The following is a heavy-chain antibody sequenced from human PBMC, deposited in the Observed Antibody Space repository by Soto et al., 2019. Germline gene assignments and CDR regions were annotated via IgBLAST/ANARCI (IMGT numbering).Heavy chain of an antibody. D-gene: IGHD6-13*01. V-gene: IGHV4-4*02. CDR2: IYHSGST. CDR1: GVSISSPDW. J-gene: IGHJ4*02. Sequence: SETLSLTCAVSGVSISSPDWWSWVRQPPGKGLEWIGEIYHSGSTNYNPSLKSRVTISVDKSKNQFSLKLSSVTAADTAVYYCATLVAVPGKFDDWGQGTLVTVSS. CDR3: ATLVAVPGKFDD.